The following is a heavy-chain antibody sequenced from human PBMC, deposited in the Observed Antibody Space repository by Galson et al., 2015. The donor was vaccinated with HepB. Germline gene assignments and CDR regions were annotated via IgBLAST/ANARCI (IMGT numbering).Heavy chain of an antibody. CDR2: IYYSGST. Sequence: ETLSLTCTVSGGSISNSSYYWGWIRQPPGKGLEWIGSIYYSGSTYYSPSLTSRVTISVDASMNHFSLKLSSVTAADTAVYYCARSVLYDSSGYDFDYWGQGTLVTVSS. V-gene: IGHV4-39*02. J-gene: IGHJ4*02. D-gene: IGHD3-22*01. CDR1: GGSISNSSYY. CDR3: ARSVLYDSSGYDFDY.